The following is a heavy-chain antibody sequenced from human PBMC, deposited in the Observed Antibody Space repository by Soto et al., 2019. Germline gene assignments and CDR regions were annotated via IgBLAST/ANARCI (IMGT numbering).Heavy chain of an antibody. CDR1: GYTFTSYA. V-gene: IGHV1-3*01. J-gene: IGHJ5*02. CDR3: ARGGGYCSSTSCYSGLGEIDWCER. CDR2: INAGNGNT. D-gene: IGHD2-2*01. Sequence: ASVKVSCKASGYTFTSYAMHWVRQAPGQRLEWMGWINAGNGNTKYSQKFQGRVTITRDTSASTAYMELSSLRSEDTAVYYCARGGGYCSSTSCYSGLGEIDWCERWGEGSLVTVCS.